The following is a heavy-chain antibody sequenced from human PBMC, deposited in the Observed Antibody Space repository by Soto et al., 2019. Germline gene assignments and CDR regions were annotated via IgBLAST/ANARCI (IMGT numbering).Heavy chain of an antibody. J-gene: IGHJ4*02. D-gene: IGHD5-18*01. Sequence: PGGSLRLSCAASGFTFSSYGMHWVRQAPGKGLEWVAVISYDGSNKYYADSVKGRFTISRDNSKNTLYLQMNSLRAEDTAVYYCAKEGGYSPASAYDYWGQGTLVTVSS. V-gene: IGHV3-30*18. CDR1: GFTFSSYG. CDR3: AKEGGYSPASAYDY. CDR2: ISYDGSNK.